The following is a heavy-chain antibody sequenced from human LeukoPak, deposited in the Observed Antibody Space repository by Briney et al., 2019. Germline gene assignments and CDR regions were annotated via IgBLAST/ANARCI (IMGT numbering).Heavy chain of an antibody. CDR3: ARFPYGRGPPTYYYYYGMDV. V-gene: IGHV4-34*01. D-gene: IGHD3-10*02. J-gene: IGHJ6*02. CDR1: GGSFSGYY. CDR2: ISHSGST. Sequence: SETLSLTCAVYGGSFSGYYWSWIRQPPGKGLEWIGEISHSGSTNYSPSLKSRVTISVDTSKNQFSLKLSSVTAADTAVYYCARFPYGRGPPTYYYYYGMDVWGQGTTVTVSS.